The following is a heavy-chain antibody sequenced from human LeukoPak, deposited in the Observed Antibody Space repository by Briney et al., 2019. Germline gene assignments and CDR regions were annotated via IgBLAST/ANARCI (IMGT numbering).Heavy chain of an antibody. CDR3: ARGSGRPDY. Sequence: GGSLRLSCAASGFTFSSYGMHWVRQPPGKGLEWVADIWYDGSNKYYAGSVKGRFTISRDNSKNTLYLQMNSLRAEDTAGYYCARGSGRPDYWGQGTLVTVSS. CDR2: IWYDGSNK. D-gene: IGHD2-15*01. J-gene: IGHJ4*02. CDR1: GFTFSSYG. V-gene: IGHV3-33*01.